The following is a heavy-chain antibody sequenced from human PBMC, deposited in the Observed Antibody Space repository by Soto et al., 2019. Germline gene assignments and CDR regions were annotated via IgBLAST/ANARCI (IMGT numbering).Heavy chain of an antibody. CDR3: AREWWSGSLIWGSL. CDR2: VNHGGST. Sequence: QVQLQQWGAGLLKPSETLSLTCPVNGGSFSDYYWTWIRQSPGKGLEWIGEVNHGGSTHSNPSRKSRGSTSVDTSTKQSSRTLTFGPAADTAAYYCAREWWSGSLIWGSLGGEGTLVTVSS. CDR1: GGSFSDYY. D-gene: IGHD3-3*01. V-gene: IGHV4-34*01. J-gene: IGHJ4*02.